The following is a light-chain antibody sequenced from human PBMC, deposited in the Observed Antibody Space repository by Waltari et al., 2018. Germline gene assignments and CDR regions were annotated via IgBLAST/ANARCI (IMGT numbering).Light chain of an antibody. J-gene: IGLJ1*01. Sequence: QSVLTQPPSVSAAPGQKVTISCSGSNSHIGNLNNYVNWYQPLPGETPKLLIYDNNKRPSGIPDRFSGSKSGMSATLAITGLQTGDEADYYCGTWDTGLSHEAVFGTGTKVTVL. CDR3: GTWDTGLSHEAV. V-gene: IGLV1-51*01. CDR2: DNN. CDR1: NSHIGNLNNY.